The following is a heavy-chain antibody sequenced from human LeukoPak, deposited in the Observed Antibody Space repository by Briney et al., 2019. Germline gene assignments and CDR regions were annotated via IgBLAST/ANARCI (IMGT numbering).Heavy chain of an antibody. CDR3: ARDSPLGRFGALFHDY. Sequence: SETLSLTCTVSGGSISNYYWSWIRQPPGKGLEWIGYIYYTGSTNYNPSLKSRVTISIDTSKNQFSLKLSSVTAADTAVYYCARDSPLGRFGALFHDYWGQGTLVTVSS. D-gene: IGHD3-10*01. J-gene: IGHJ4*02. CDR1: GGSISNYY. V-gene: IGHV4-59*01. CDR2: IYYTGST.